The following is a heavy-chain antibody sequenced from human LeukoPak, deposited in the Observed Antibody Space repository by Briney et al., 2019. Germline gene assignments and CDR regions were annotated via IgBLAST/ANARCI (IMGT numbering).Heavy chain of an antibody. CDR1: GGTFSSYA. J-gene: IGHJ5*02. V-gene: IGHV1-69*05. CDR3: ARAEYCSSTSCYLGVGWFDP. CDR2: IIPIFGTA. Sequence: VKVSCKASGGTFSSYAVSWVRQAPGQGLEWMGGIIPIFGTANYAQKFQGRVTITTDESTSTAHMELSSLRSEDTAVYYCARAEYCSSTSCYLGVGWFDPWGQGTLVTVSS. D-gene: IGHD2-2*01.